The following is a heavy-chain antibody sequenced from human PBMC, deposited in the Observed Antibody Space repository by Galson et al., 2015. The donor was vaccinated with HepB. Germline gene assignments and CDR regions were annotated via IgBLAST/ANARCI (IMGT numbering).Heavy chain of an antibody. CDR2: IDPGDSYS. J-gene: IGHJ4*02. CDR3: ATEFRGFSSYSPSDY. V-gene: IGHV5-10-1*01. D-gene: IGHD3-10*01. Sequence: QSGAEVKKPGESLRISCQGSGYNFTTYWISWVRQMPGKGLEWMGRIDPGDSYSTYSPSFLGHVTISTDKSISPAYLQWSSLRASDTATYYCATEFRGFSSYSPSDYLGQGTLVIVSS. CDR1: GYNFTTYW.